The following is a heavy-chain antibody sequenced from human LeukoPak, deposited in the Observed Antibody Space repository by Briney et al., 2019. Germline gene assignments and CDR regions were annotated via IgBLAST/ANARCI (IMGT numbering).Heavy chain of an antibody. J-gene: IGHJ6*02. CDR2: ISYDGSNK. CDR1: GSTFSSYA. V-gene: IGHV3-30-3*01. CDR3: ARDTSVTNWGSSAYYYYGTDV. Sequence: GGSLRLSCAASGSTFSSYAMHWVRQAPGKGLEWVAVISYDGSNKYYADSVKGRFTISRDNSKNTLYLQMNSLRAEDTAVYYCARDTSVTNWGSSAYYYYGTDVWGQGTTVTVSS. D-gene: IGHD3-16*01.